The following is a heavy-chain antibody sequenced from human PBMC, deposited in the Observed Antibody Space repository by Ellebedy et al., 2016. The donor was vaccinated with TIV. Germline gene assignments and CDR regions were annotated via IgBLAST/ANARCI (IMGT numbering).Heavy chain of an antibody. Sequence: GESLKISCAVSGLTFRNYAMSWVRQAPGKGLEWVSGIKWGGENTGYADSVKGRFTISRDNAKNSLYLQMNSLRVEDTALYYCARVIYYGSGNLNGMEVWGQGTTVTVSS. CDR1: GLTFRNYA. J-gene: IGHJ6*02. V-gene: IGHV3-20*04. CDR2: IKWGGENT. D-gene: IGHD3-10*01. CDR3: ARVIYYGSGNLNGMEV.